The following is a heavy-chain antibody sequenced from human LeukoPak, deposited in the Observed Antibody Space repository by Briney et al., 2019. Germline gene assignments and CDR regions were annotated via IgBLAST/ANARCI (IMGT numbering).Heavy chain of an antibody. Sequence: GGSLRLSCTASGFTFSSYTMSWVRQAPGKGLEWVSSISGSGGSTYHADSVKGRFTISRDNSKNTLYLQMNSLRAGDTAVYYCANSDLSFGYNYYGMDVWGQGTTVTVSS. CDR3: ANSDLSFGYNYYGMDV. D-gene: IGHD3-3*01. CDR1: GFTFSSYT. J-gene: IGHJ6*02. V-gene: IGHV3-23*01. CDR2: ISGSGGST.